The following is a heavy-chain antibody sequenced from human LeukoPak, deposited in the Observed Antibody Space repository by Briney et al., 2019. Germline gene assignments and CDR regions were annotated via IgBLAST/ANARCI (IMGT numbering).Heavy chain of an antibody. J-gene: IGHJ5*02. V-gene: IGHV4-39*01. D-gene: IGHD3-10*01. CDR3: ARRAYYGSGSYSAYNWFDP. Sequence: SETLSLTCTVSGGSISSYYWSWIRQPPGKGLEWIGSIYYSGSTYYNPSLKSRVTISVDTSKNQFSLKLSSVTAADTAVYYCARRAYYGSGSYSAYNWFDPWGQGTLVTVSS. CDR1: GGSISSYY. CDR2: IYYSGST.